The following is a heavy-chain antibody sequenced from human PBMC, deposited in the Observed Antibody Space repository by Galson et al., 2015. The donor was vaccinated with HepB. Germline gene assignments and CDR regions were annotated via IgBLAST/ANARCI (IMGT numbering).Heavy chain of an antibody. Sequence: CAISGDSVSSNSAAWNWIRQSPSRGLEWLGRTYYRSKWYDDYVVSVKSRITINPDTSKNQFSLQLSSVTPEDTAVYYCARVSGGGDSCYSLSGRGCWFDPWGQGTLVTVSS. J-gene: IGHJ5*02. D-gene: IGHD2-15*01. V-gene: IGHV6-1*01. CDR1: GDSVSSNSAA. CDR3: ARVSGGGDSCYSLSGRGCWFDP. CDR2: TYYRSKWYD.